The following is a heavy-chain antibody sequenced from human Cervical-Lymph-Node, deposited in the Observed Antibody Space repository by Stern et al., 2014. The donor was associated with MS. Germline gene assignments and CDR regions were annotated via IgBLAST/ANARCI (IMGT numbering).Heavy chain of an antibody. CDR1: GFSFRSYW. Sequence: EVQLVDSGGGLVRPGGSLRLSCAASGFSFRSYWMSWVRQAPGKGLEWVGHIDRDGSEKNYVDSVKGRFAISRDNAKNSLYLEMNSLRDEDTAVYYCVREDSDFDYWGQGTLVAVSS. V-gene: IGHV3-7*01. J-gene: IGHJ4*02. CDR3: VREDSDFDY. CDR2: IDRDGSEK.